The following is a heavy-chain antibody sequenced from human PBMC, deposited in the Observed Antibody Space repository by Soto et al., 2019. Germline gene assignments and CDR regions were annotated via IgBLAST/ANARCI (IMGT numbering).Heavy chain of an antibody. D-gene: IGHD4-17*01. Sequence: EVQLVETGGGLIQPGGSLRLSCAASGFTVSSNYMSWVRQAPGKGLEWVSAISGSGGSTYYADSVKGRFTISRDNSKNTLYLQMNSLRAEDTAVYYCAKGGYGGDYGLFDYWGQGTLVTVSS. J-gene: IGHJ4*02. CDR2: ISGSGGST. V-gene: IGHV3-23*04. CDR3: AKGGYGGDYGLFDY. CDR1: GFTVSSNY.